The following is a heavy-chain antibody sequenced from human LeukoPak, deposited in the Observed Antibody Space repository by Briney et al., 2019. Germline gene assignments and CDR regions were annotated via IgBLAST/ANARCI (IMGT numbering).Heavy chain of an antibody. J-gene: IGHJ4*02. V-gene: IGHV3-53*01. Sequence: GGSLRLSCADTGFTVSSNYMSWVRQAPGKGLEWVSVIYSGGSTYYADSVKGRFTISRDNSKNTLYLQMNSLRAEDTAVYYCARSLDSYGYWVFDYWGQGTLVTVSS. CDR2: IYSGGST. D-gene: IGHD5-18*01. CDR1: GFTVSSNY. CDR3: ARSLDSYGYWVFDY.